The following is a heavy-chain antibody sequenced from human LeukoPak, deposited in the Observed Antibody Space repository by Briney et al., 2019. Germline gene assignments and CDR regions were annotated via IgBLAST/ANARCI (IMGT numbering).Heavy chain of an antibody. Sequence: SETLSLTCTVSGGSISSGDYYWSWIRQPPGKGLEWIGYIYYSGSTYYNPSLKSRVTISVDTSKNQFSLKLSSVTAADTAVYYCAREGSGPDAFDIWGQGTMVTVSS. D-gene: IGHD2-15*01. CDR3: AREGSGPDAFDI. J-gene: IGHJ3*02. CDR2: IYYSGST. V-gene: IGHV4-30-4*08. CDR1: GGSISSGDYY.